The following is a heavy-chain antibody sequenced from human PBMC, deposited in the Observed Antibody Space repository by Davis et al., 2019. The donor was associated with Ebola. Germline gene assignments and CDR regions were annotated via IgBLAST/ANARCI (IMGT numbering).Heavy chain of an antibody. CDR1: GGTFSSYA. J-gene: IGHJ6*02. CDR3: ANASDQPKGGYYYYYYGMDV. V-gene: IGHV1-69*13. CDR2: IIPIFGTA. Sequence: SVKVSCKASGGTFSSYAISWVRQAPGQGLEWMGGIIPIFGTANYAQKFQGRVTITADESTSTAYMELSSLRSEDTAVYYCANASDQPKGGYYYYYYGMDVWGQGTTVTVSS. D-gene: IGHD2-2*01.